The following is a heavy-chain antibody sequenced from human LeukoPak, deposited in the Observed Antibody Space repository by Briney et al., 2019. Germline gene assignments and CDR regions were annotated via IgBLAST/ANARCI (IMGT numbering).Heavy chain of an antibody. Sequence: LAGGSLRLSCAASGFIFSSYAMSWVRQAPGKGLEWVSGISGSAGSTYYAGSVKGRFTISRDNAKNSLYLQMNSLRAEDTAVYYCARVGAGTAFDYWGQGTLVTVSS. CDR1: GFIFSSYA. J-gene: IGHJ4*02. V-gene: IGHV3-23*01. CDR3: ARVGAGTAFDY. D-gene: IGHD6-13*01. CDR2: ISGSAGST.